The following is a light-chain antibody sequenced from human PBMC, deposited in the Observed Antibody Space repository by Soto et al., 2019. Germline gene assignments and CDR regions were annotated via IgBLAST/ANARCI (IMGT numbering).Light chain of an antibody. V-gene: IGKV1-8*01. Sequence: AIRMTQSPSSLSASTGDIVTITCRASQGISSYLAWYEQKPGKAPKLLIYAESTLQSGVPSRFSGSVSGTDFTLTISGLQSEDFATYYFRQYYSYPRSFGQGTKVEIK. CDR2: AES. J-gene: IGKJ1*01. CDR1: QGISSY. CDR3: RQYYSYPRS.